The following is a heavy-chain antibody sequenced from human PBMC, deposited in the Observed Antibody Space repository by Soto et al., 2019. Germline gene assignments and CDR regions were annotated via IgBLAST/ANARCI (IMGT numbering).Heavy chain of an antibody. Sequence: GGSLRLSCAASGFTFSSYGMHWVRQAPGKGLEWVAVIWYDGSNKYYADSVKGRFTISRDNSKNTLYLQMNSLRAEDTAVYYCARDGVQGTVVAAYLDYWGQGTLVTVSS. CDR3: ARDGVQGTVVAAYLDY. CDR1: GFTFSSYG. CDR2: IWYDGSNK. J-gene: IGHJ4*02. D-gene: IGHD2-15*01. V-gene: IGHV3-33*01.